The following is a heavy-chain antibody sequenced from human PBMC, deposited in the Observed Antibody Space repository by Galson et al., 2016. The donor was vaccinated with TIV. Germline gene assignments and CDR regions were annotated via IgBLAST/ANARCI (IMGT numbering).Heavy chain of an antibody. CDR3: TRGRFAFGVALDV. J-gene: IGHJ3*01. CDR1: GGSVSSVGNS. D-gene: IGHD2-8*01. V-gene: IGHV4-31*01. Sequence: TLSLTCSVSGGSVSSVGNSWTWIRQRPGKGLEWIGHIYYTGSTNYNSPLKSQVTISVDTSKNQFSLRLNSVTVADTAVYYCTRGRFAFGVALDVWGQGTMVTVSS. CDR2: IYYTGST.